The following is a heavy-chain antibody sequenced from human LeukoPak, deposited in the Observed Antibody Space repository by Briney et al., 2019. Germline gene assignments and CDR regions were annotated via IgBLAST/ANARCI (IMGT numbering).Heavy chain of an antibody. CDR2: IGRDGDNT. D-gene: IGHD7-27*01. V-gene: IGHV3-74*01. CDR1: GFTFSSYW. J-gene: IGHJ4*02. CDR3: TRDFWGIGY. Sequence: GGSLRLSCAASGFTFSSYWMYWVRQAPGKGLVWVSHIGRDGDNTNYADSVKGRFTVSRDNTKNTLYLHMKSLRAEDTAVYFCTRDFWGIGYWGQGTLVTVSS.